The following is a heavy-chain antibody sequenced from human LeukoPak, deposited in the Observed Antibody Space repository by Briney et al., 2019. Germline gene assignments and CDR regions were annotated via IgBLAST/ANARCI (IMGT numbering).Heavy chain of an antibody. D-gene: IGHD3-22*01. CDR1: GFTFSSNT. J-gene: IGHJ4*02. Sequence: PGGSLRLSCAASGFTFSSNTINSVCQAPGKGLEWVSSISSTSSYIYYADSVKGRFTISRDNAKKSLYLQMNSLRAEATAVYYYARERSDSWGQGTQVTVSS. CDR3: ARERSDS. CDR2: ISSTSSYI. V-gene: IGHV3-21*01.